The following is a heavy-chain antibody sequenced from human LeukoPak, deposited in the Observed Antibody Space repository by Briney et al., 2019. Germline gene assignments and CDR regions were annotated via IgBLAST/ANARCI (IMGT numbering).Heavy chain of an antibody. Sequence: GGSLRLSCAASGFTFSSYSMNWVRQAPGKGVEWVSYISSSSSTIYYADSVKGRFTISRDNAKNSLYLQMNSLRAEDTAVYYCASTLYDSSGYYKTGDAFDIWGQGTMVTVSS. V-gene: IGHV3-48*01. J-gene: IGHJ3*02. CDR2: ISSSSSTI. CDR3: ASTLYDSSGYYKTGDAFDI. CDR1: GFTFSSYS. D-gene: IGHD3-22*01.